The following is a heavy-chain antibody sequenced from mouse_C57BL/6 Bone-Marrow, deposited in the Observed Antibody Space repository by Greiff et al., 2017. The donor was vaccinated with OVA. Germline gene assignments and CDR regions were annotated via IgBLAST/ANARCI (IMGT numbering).Heavy chain of an antibody. Sequence: QVQLQQPGAELVKPGASVKLSCKASGYTFTSYWMHWVKQRPGRGLEWIGRIDPNSGGTKYNEKFKSKATLTVDKPSSTAYRQRSSLTSEDSAVDYCARRAYYSNYRVYYYAMDYWGQGTSGTVSS. CDR2: IDPNSGGT. CDR3: ARRAYYSNYRVYYYAMDY. V-gene: IGHV1-72*01. D-gene: IGHD2-5*01. J-gene: IGHJ4*01. CDR1: GYTFTSYW.